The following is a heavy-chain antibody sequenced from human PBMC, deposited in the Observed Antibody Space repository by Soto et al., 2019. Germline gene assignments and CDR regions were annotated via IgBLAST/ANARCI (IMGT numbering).Heavy chain of an antibody. CDR3: AKDRPSRESYYDGSGYY. V-gene: IGHV3-23*01. Sequence: EVQLLESGGGLVQPGGSLRLSCAASGFTFSNYAMSWVRQAPGRGLEWVSAISGSGISTYYADSVKGRFTISRDNSKKILHLQMNSMRAEDTALYYCAKDRPSRESYYDGSGYYWGQGTLVTVSS. J-gene: IGHJ4*02. CDR1: GFTFSNYA. D-gene: IGHD3-22*01. CDR2: ISGSGIST.